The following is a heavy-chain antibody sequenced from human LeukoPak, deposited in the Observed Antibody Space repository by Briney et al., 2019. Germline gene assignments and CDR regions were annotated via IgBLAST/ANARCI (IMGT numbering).Heavy chain of an antibody. CDR3: ARGDYFDDSASPVDY. D-gene: IGHD2/OR15-2a*01. J-gene: IGHJ4*02. Sequence: GGSLRLSCAASGFTFSSYAMHWVRQAPGKGLEWVAVISYDGSNKYYADSVKGRFTISRDNAKNPLYLQMNSLRAEDTAVYYCARGDYFDDSASPVDYWGQGTLVTVSS. V-gene: IGHV3-30-3*01. CDR2: ISYDGSNK. CDR1: GFTFSSYA.